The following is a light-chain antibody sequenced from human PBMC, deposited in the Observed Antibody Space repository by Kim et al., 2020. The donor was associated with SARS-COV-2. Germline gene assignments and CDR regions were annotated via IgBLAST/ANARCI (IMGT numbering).Light chain of an antibody. CDR1: QGIRNY. V-gene: IGKV1-27*01. CDR2: AAS. J-gene: IGKJ3*01. Sequence: ASVGDRVTITCRASQGIRNYLAWYQQKPGKVPKLLIYAASTLQSGVPSRFSGSGSGTDFTLTISSLQPEDVATYYCQKYNIAPFTFGPGTKVDIK. CDR3: QKYNIAPFT.